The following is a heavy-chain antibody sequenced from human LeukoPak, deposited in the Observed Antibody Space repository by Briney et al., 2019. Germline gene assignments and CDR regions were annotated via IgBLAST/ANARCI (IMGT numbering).Heavy chain of an antibody. V-gene: IGHV3-48*04. CDR1: GFTFSSYS. CDR3: AKDLLGSYPGGYDAFDI. Sequence: GGSLRLSCVASGFTFSSYSMNWVRQAPGKGLEWVSYISSSSNTIYYADSVKGRFTISRDNAKNSLYLQMNSLRAEDTAVYYCAKDLLGSYPGGYDAFDIWGQGTMVTVSS. J-gene: IGHJ3*02. D-gene: IGHD1-26*01. CDR2: ISSSSNTI.